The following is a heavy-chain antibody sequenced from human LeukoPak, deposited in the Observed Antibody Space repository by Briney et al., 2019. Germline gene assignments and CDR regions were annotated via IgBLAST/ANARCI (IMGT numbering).Heavy chain of an antibody. CDR1: GFTFDDYG. J-gene: IGHJ4*02. CDR3: ARGPRGSGWYSSIDY. CDR2: ISSVSTYI. V-gene: IGHV3-21*06. D-gene: IGHD6-19*01. Sequence: GGSLRLSCAASGFTFDDYGMSWVRQAPGKGLEWVSSISSVSTYITYADSVKGRFTISRDNAKNSLYLQMNSLRAEDTAVYYCARGPRGSGWYSSIDYWGQGTLVTVSS.